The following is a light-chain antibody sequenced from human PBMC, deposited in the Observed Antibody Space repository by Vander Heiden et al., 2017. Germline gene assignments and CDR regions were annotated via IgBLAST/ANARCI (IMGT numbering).Light chain of an antibody. CDR2: GAS. J-gene: IGKJ3*01. CDR1: HGINNY. Sequence: DIQMTQSPSSLSASVGDRVTLTCRSSHGINNYLAWYQQKPGKTPHLLFFGASTLQSGVPSRFSANGSGTDFTLTISSLQHEDVATYYCQKYNTAPGTFGPGTKVDLK. CDR3: QKYNTAPGT. V-gene: IGKV1-27*01.